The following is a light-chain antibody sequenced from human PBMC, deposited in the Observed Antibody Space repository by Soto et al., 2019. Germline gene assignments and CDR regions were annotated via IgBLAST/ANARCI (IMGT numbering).Light chain of an antibody. CDR1: SSNIGAGFD. Sequence: QSVLTQPPSVSGAPGQRVTISCTGNSSNIGAGFDVHWYQLLPGTAPKLLIYGNSNRPSGVPDRFSGSKSDTSASLAITGLQAEDEADYYCQAYDSSLSGVVFGGGTKLTVL. CDR2: GNS. J-gene: IGLJ2*01. CDR3: QAYDSSLSGVV. V-gene: IGLV1-40*01.